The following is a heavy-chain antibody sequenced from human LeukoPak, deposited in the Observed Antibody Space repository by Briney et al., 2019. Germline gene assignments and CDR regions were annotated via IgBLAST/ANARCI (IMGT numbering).Heavy chain of an antibody. D-gene: IGHD3-10*02. J-gene: IGHJ6*04. Sequence: GGSLRLSCVASGFTVSIYSMNWVRQAPGKGLEWVSCISSSSSYIYYADSVKGRFTISRDNAKNSLYLQMNSLRAEDTAVYYCAELGITMIGGVWGKGTTVTISS. CDR1: GFTVSIYS. V-gene: IGHV3-21*01. CDR2: ISSSSSYI. CDR3: AELGITMIGGV.